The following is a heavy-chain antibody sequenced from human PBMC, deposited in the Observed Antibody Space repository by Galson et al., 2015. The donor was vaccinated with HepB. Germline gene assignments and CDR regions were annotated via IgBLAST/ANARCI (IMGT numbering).Heavy chain of an antibody. J-gene: IGHJ6*02. CDR3: ARDQGNYYGSGSYSYYYYYGMDV. CDR1: GFTFSDYY. CDR2: ISSSGSTI. D-gene: IGHD3-10*01. Sequence: SLRLSCAASGFTFSDYYMSWIRQAPGKGLEWVSYISSSGSTIYYADSVKGRFTISRDSAKNSLYLQMNSLRAEDTAVYYCARDQGNYYGSGSYSYYYYYGMDVWGQGTTVTVSS. V-gene: IGHV3-11*01.